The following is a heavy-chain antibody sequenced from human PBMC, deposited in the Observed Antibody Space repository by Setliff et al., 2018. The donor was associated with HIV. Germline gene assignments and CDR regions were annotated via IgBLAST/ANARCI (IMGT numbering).Heavy chain of an antibody. J-gene: IGHJ6*03. Sequence: SETLSLTCTVSGGSISSSGYYWGWIRQPPGKGLEWIGSIFYSGSTYYNPSLKSRVTISVDTSKSLFSLKLGSVTAADTAVYYCASEARTRSTYYYSMDVWGKGTTVTVS. V-gene: IGHV4-39*01. D-gene: IGHD2-2*01. CDR3: ASEARTRSTYYYSMDV. CDR1: GGSISSSGYY. CDR2: IFYSGST.